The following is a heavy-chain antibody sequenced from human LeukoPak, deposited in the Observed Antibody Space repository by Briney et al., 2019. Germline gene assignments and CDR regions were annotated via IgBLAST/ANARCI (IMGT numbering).Heavy chain of an antibody. Sequence: SVKVSCKASGGTFSSYAISWVRQAPGQGLEWMGGIIPIFGRANYAQKFQGRVTITTDESTSTAYMELSSLRSEDTAVYYCARGEGSGDERDYYYYYMDVWGKGTTVTVSS. CDR1: GGTFSSYA. D-gene: IGHD5-12*01. V-gene: IGHV1-69*05. CDR3: ARGEGSGDERDYYYYYMDV. J-gene: IGHJ6*03. CDR2: IIPIFGRA.